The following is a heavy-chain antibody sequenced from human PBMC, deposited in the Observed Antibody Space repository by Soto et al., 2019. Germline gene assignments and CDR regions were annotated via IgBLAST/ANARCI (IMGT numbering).Heavy chain of an antibody. V-gene: IGHV4-39*01. CDR3: ARRGYYAISAFDI. CDR1: GGSIRSSSYY. D-gene: IGHD2-8*01. CDR2: IYYSGST. Sequence: SETLSLTCTVSGGSIRSSSYYWGWIRQPPGKGLEWIGSIYYSGSTYYNPSLKSRVTISVDTSKNQFSLKLSSVTAADTAVYYCARRGYYAISAFDIWGQGTMVTVSS. J-gene: IGHJ3*02.